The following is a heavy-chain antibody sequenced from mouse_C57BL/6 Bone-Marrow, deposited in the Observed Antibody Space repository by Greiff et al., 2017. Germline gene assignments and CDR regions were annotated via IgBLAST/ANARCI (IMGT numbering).Heavy chain of an antibody. CDR3: ARGGWYFDV. Sequence: QVQLKQPGAELVKPGASVKLSCKASGYTFTSYWMHWVKQRPGRGLEWIGRIAPNSGGTKYNEKFKSKDTLTVDKPSSTAYMQLSSLTSEDSAVYDCARGGWYFDVWGTVTTVTVSS. CDR2: IAPNSGGT. CDR1: GYTFTSYW. V-gene: IGHV1-72*01. J-gene: IGHJ1*03.